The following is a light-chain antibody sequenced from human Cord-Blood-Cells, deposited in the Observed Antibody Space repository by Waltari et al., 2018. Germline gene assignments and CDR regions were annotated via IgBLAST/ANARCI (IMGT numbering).Light chain of an antibody. CDR1: SSDVGGYNY. CDR2: DVS. V-gene: IGLV2-14*03. CDR3: SSYTSSSTWV. J-gene: IGLJ3*02. Sequence: QSALTQPASVSGSPGQSFTISRTGTSSDVGGYNYVPWYQQHPGKPPKLMIDDVSNRPSVVSNRFAGSKSGNTASLTISGLQAEDEADYYCSSYTSSSTWVFGGGTKLTVL.